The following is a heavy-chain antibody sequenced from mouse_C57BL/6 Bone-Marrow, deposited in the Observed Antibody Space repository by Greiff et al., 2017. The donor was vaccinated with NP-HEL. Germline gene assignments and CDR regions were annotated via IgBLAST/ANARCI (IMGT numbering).Heavy chain of an antibody. CDR1: GYSITSGYY. Sequence: EVQRVESGPGLVKPSQSLSLTCSVTGYSITSGYYWNWIRQFPGNKLEWMGYISYDGSNNYNPSLKNRISITRDTSKNQFFLKLNSVTTEDTATYYCARELGPYWYFDVWGTGTTVTVSS. D-gene: IGHD4-1*01. CDR3: ARELGPYWYFDV. CDR2: ISYDGSN. J-gene: IGHJ1*03. V-gene: IGHV3-6*01.